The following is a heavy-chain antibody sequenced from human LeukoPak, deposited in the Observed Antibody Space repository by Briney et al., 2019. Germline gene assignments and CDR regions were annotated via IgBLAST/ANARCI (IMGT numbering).Heavy chain of an antibody. D-gene: IGHD3-10*01. CDR2: IKQDGSEK. Sequence: GGSLRLSCAASGFTFSAYAMTWVRQAPGKGLEWVANIKQDGSEKYYVDSVKGRFTISRDNAKNSLYLQMNSLRAEDTAVYYCARDLYYGSGSYPIFDDWGQGTLVTVSS. J-gene: IGHJ4*02. CDR1: GFTFSAYA. CDR3: ARDLYYGSGSYPIFDD. V-gene: IGHV3-7*01.